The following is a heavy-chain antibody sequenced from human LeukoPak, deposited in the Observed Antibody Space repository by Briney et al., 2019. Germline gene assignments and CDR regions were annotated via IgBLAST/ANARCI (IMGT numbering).Heavy chain of an antibody. CDR1: GYTFTGYY. V-gene: IGHV1-2*02. Sequence: ASVKVSCKASGYTFTGYYMHWVRQAPGQGLEWMGWINPNSGGTNYAQKLQGRVTMTTDTSTSTAYMELRSLRSDGTAVYYCARVYCSGGSCYLAGWFDPWGQGTLVTVSS. CDR2: INPNSGGT. CDR3: ARVYCSGGSCYLAGWFDP. D-gene: IGHD2-15*01. J-gene: IGHJ5*02.